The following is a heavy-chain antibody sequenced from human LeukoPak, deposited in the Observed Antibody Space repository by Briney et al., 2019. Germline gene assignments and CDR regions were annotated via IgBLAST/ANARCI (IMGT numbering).Heavy chain of an antibody. D-gene: IGHD6-6*01. Sequence: GSLRLSCVASGFTFSSYSMNWVRQAPGKGLEFISYINSRSSAIYYADSVKGRFTISRDNAKNSLYLQTNSLRAEDTAVYYCARTHIAARPDDAFDIWGQGTMVTVSS. CDR2: INSRSSAI. CDR3: ARTHIAARPDDAFDI. CDR1: GFTFSSYS. V-gene: IGHV3-21*05. J-gene: IGHJ3*02.